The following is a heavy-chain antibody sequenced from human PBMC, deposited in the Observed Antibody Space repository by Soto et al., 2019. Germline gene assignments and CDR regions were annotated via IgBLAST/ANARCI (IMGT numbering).Heavy chain of an antibody. CDR3: AKPNPRAGYFDY. CDR2: ISGSGGST. V-gene: IGHV3-23*01. Sequence: EVQLLESGGGLVQPGGSLRLSCAASGFTFSSYAMSWVRQAPGKGLEWVSAISGSGGSTYYADSVKGRFTISRDNSKNTLYMQMNSMRAEDTAVYYCAKPNPRAGYFDYWGQGTLVTVSS. CDR1: GFTFSSYA. D-gene: IGHD3-10*01. J-gene: IGHJ4*02.